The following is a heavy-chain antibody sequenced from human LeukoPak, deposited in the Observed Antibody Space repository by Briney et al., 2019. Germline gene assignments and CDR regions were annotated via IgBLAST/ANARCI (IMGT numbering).Heavy chain of an antibody. CDR2: ISYDGSNK. Sequence: GGSLRLSCAASGFTFSSYGMHWVRQAPGKGLEWVAVISYDGSNKYYADSVKGRFTISRDNSKSTLYLQMNSLRAEDTAVYYCARVDSSGYYLVGACDIWGQGTMVTVSS. V-gene: IGHV3-30*03. D-gene: IGHD3-22*01. CDR3: ARVDSSGYYLVGACDI. CDR1: GFTFSSYG. J-gene: IGHJ3*02.